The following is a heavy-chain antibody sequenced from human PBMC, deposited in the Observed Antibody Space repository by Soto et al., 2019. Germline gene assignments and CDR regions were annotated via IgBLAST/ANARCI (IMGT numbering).Heavy chain of an antibody. D-gene: IGHD3-3*01. CDR1: GFTFSSYA. Sequence: GGSLRLSCAASGFTFSSYAMSWVRQAPGKGLEWVSAISGSGGSTYYADSVKGRFTISRDNSKNTLYLQMNSLRAEDTAVYYCAKDRITIFGVVINPLDAFDIWGQGTMVTVSS. CDR3: AKDRITIFGVVINPLDAFDI. CDR2: ISGSGGST. V-gene: IGHV3-23*01. J-gene: IGHJ3*02.